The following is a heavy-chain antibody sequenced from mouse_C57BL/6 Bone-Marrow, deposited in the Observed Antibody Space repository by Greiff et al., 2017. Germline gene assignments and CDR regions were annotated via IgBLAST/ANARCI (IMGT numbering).Heavy chain of an antibody. CDR1: GFNIKDDY. V-gene: IGHV14-4*01. Sequence: VQLKESGAELVRPGASVTMSCTASGFNIKDDYMHWVKQRPEQGLEWIGWIDPENGDTEYASKFQGKATITADTSSNTAYLQLISLTAEDTAVYYCTVWVRQGESAYWGQGTRVTVSA. CDR3: TVWVRQGESAY. J-gene: IGHJ3*01. D-gene: IGHD2-14*01. CDR2: IDPENGDT.